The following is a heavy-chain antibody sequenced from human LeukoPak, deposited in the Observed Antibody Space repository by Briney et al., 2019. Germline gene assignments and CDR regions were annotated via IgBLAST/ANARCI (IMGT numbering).Heavy chain of an antibody. Sequence: SETLSLTCTVSGGSVTTYYWSWIRQSAGKGLEWIGHISTIGTNTYNPSLKIRVTMSVDASKNQFSLKLTSVTAADTAVYYCAREATVVGATIIWGQGTLVTVSS. V-gene: IGHV4-4*07. CDR2: ISTIGTN. J-gene: IGHJ4*02. CDR1: GGSVTTYY. D-gene: IGHD1-26*01. CDR3: AREATVVGATII.